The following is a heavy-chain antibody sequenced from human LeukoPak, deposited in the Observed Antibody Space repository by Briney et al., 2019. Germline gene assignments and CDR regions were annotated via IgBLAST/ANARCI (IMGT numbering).Heavy chain of an antibody. J-gene: IGHJ3*02. CDR2: IYPGDSDT. Sequence: GESLKISCKGSGYSFTSYWIGWVRQMPGKGLEWMGIIYPGDSDTRYSPSFQGQVTISADKSISTAYLQWSSLKASGTAMYYCARPKVGGSGSYPFDAFDIWGQGTMVTVSS. V-gene: IGHV5-51*01. CDR1: GYSFTSYW. D-gene: IGHD3-10*01. CDR3: ARPKVGGSGSYPFDAFDI.